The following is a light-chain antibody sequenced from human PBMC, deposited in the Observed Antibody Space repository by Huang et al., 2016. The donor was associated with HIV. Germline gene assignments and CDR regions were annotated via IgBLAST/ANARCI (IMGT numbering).Light chain of an antibody. CDR1: PIISSY. V-gene: IGKV3-11*01. CDR3: QQRSN. Sequence: EIVLTQSPATLSLSPGERATLSCRASPIISSYLAWYQHKPGQAPRLLIYDASNGATGIPARFSGSGSGTDFTLTISSLEPEDFAVYYCQQRSNFGQGTRLEIK. CDR2: DAS. J-gene: IGKJ5*01.